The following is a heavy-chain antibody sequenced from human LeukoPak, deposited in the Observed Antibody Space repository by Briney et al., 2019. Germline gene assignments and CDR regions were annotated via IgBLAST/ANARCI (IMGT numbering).Heavy chain of an antibody. J-gene: IGHJ4*02. CDR2: IIPIFGTA. Sequence: GASVKVSCKASGGTFSSYAISWVRQAPGQGLEWMGGIIPIFGTANYAQKFQGRVTITADKSTSTAYMELSSLRSEDTAVYYCARTRDGYNYGYYFDYWGQGTLVTVSS. D-gene: IGHD5-24*01. CDR1: GGTFSSYA. CDR3: ARTRDGYNYGYYFDY. V-gene: IGHV1-69*06.